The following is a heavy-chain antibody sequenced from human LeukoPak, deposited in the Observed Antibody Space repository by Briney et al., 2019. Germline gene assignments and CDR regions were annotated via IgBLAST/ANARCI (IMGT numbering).Heavy chain of an antibody. V-gene: IGHV3-23*01. D-gene: IGHD1-1*01. CDR1: GFTFSSYA. CDR3: AKDPAPAGTEGGGGYFQH. Sequence: GGSLRLSCAASGFTFSSYAMSWVRQAPGKGLEWVSAISGSGGSTYYADSVKSRFTISRDNSKNTLYLQMNSLRAEDTAVYYCAKDPAPAGTEGGGGYFQHWGQGTLVTVSS. CDR2: ISGSGGST. J-gene: IGHJ1*01.